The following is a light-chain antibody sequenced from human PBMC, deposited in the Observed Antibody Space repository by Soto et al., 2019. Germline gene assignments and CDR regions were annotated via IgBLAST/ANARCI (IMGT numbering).Light chain of an antibody. Sequence: AIRMTQSPSSFSASTGDRVTITCRASQGISSYLAWYQQKPGKAPKLLIFAASSLHGGVPSRFSGSGSGTDFTLTISSLQAEDFATYHCQQSSNSPPTFGQGTRLEI. V-gene: IGKV1-8*01. CDR3: QQSSNSPPT. J-gene: IGKJ5*01. CDR1: QGISSY. CDR2: AAS.